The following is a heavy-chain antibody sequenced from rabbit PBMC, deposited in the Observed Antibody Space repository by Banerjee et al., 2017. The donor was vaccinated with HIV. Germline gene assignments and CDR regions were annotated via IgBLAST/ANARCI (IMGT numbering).Heavy chain of an antibody. V-gene: IGHV1S45*01. J-gene: IGHJ4*01. Sequence: QEQLVESGGGLVQPEGSLTLTCTASGFSFSSSYYMCWVRQAPGKGLEWIGCINTGSGGTYYASWAKGRFTITSNTNQNTETLQMTSLTAADTATYFCARGYAGAAYVYLLNYLDLWGPGTLVTVS. CDR3: ARGYAGAAYVYLLNYLDL. CDR2: INTGSGGT. D-gene: IGHD4-2*01. CDR1: GFSFSSSYY.